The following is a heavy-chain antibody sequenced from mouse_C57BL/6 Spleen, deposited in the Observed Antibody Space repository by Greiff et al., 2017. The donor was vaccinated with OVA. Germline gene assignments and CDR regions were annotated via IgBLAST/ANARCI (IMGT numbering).Heavy chain of an antibody. J-gene: IGHJ2*01. Sequence: QVQLQQPGAELVRPGSSVKLSCKASGYTFTSYWMDWVKQRPGQGLEWIGNIYPSDSETHYNQKFKDKATLTVDKSSSTAYMQLSSLTSEDSAVYDCAREGVYYGSVFDYWGQGTTLTVSS. CDR3: AREGVYYGSVFDY. CDR2: IYPSDSET. CDR1: GYTFTSYW. V-gene: IGHV1-61*01. D-gene: IGHD2-1*01.